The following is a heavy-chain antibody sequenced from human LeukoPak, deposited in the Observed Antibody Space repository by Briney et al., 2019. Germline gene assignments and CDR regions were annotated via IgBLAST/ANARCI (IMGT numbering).Heavy chain of an antibody. J-gene: IGHJ3*02. V-gene: IGHV3-23*01. CDR1: GFTFSSYA. CDR2: ISGSGGST. Sequence: PGGSLRLSCAASGFTFSSYAMRWVRQAPGKGLEWVSAISGSGGSTYYADSVKGRFTISRDNSKNTLYLQMNSLRAEDTAVYYCAKDEIGGSSGYWGAFDIWGQGTMVTVSS. D-gene: IGHD3-22*01. CDR3: AKDEIGGSSGYWGAFDI.